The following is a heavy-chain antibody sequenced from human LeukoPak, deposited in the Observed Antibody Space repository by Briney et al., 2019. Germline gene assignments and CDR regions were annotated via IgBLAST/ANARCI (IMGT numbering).Heavy chain of an antibody. CDR2: INHSGST. D-gene: IGHD2-15*01. V-gene: IGHV4-34*01. CDR1: GGSFSGYY. Sequence: PSETLSLTCAVYGGSFSGYYWSWIRQPPGKGLEWIGEINHSGSTNYNPSLKSRVTISVDTSKNQFSLQLSSVTAADTAVYYCARGARSVFDYWGQGTLVTVSS. CDR3: ARGARSVFDY. J-gene: IGHJ4*02.